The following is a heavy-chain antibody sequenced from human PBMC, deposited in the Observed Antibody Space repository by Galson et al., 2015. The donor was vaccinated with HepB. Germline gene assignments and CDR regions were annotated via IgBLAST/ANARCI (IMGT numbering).Heavy chain of an antibody. D-gene: IGHD6-19*01. J-gene: IGHJ4*02. CDR2: ITPSGDNT. Sequence: MSWVRQAPGKGLEWVSAITPSGDNTYSADSVKGRFTISRDNSKNTLFLQKTGLTADDTAIYYCAKVFPEKTDGWYRQALYYFDSWGQGTRVTVSS. V-gene: IGHV3-23*01. CDR3: AKVFPEKTDGWYRQALYYFDS.